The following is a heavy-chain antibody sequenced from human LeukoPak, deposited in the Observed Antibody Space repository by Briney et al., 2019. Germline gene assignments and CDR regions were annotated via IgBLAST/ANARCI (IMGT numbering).Heavy chain of an antibody. CDR2: IYSGGTT. D-gene: IGHD2-2*03. CDR1: GITVSSSY. V-gene: IGHV3-53*01. Sequence: PGGSLRLSCAASGITVSSSYMSWVRQAPGKGLEWVSLIYSGGTTYYADSVKGRFTISRDNSKNTLYLQMNSLRDEDTAVYYCAKDSHWILFDDWGQGTLVTVSS. CDR3: AKDSHWILFDD. J-gene: IGHJ4*02.